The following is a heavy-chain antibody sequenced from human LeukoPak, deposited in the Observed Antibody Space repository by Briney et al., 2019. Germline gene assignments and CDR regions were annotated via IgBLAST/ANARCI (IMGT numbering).Heavy chain of an antibody. Sequence: SETLSLTCTVSGGSISSYYWSWIRQPPGKGLEWIGYIYYSGSTNYNLSLKSRVTISVDTSKNQFSLKLSSVTAADTAVYYCARNQKNFDYWGQGTLVTVSS. CDR2: IYYSGST. V-gene: IGHV4-59*01. CDR3: ARNQKNFDY. J-gene: IGHJ4*02. CDR1: GGSISSYY.